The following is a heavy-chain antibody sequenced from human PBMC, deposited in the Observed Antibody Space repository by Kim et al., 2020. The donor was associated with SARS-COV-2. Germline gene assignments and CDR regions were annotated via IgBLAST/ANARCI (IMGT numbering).Heavy chain of an antibody. CDR1: GGSISSSSYY. CDR2: IYYSGST. Sequence: SQTLSLTCTVSGGSISSSSYYWGWIRQPPGKGLEWIGSIYYSGSTYYNPSLKSRVTISVDTSKNQFSLKLSSVTAADTAVYYCASITMVRGVIIRWFDPWGQGTLVTVSS. J-gene: IGHJ5*02. CDR3: ASITMVRGVIIRWFDP. V-gene: IGHV4-39*01. D-gene: IGHD3-10*01.